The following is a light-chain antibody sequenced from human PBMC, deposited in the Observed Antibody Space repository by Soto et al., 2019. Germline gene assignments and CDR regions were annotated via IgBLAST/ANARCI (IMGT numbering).Light chain of an antibody. CDR2: EGS. Sequence: QSALTQPASVSGSPGQSITISCTGTSSDVGNYILVSWYQQHPGKAPKLMIYEGSKRPSGVSNRFSGSKSGNTASLTISGLQAEDEADYYCCSYANPREVVYGGGTKLTVL. CDR3: CSYANPREVV. V-gene: IGLV2-23*01. J-gene: IGLJ2*01. CDR1: SSDVGNYIL.